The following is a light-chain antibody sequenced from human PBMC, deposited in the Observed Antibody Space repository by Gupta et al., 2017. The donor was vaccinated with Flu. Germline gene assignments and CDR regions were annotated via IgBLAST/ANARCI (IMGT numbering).Light chain of an antibody. J-gene: IGKJ2*01. Sequence: DIVMTQSPLSLAVTPGEPASISCRSSQSLVQSDGNQYLDWYLQRPGQSPQLLIYLGSNRAPGVPDRFSGSVSGTDFTLKISRVETEDIGIYYCMQARHTPYTFGHWTKLQIK. CDR1: QSLVQSDGNQY. CDR3: MQARHTPYT. CDR2: LGS. V-gene: IGKV2-28*01.